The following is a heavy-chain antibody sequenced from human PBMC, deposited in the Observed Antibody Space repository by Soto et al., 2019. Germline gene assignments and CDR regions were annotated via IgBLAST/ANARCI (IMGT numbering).Heavy chain of an antibody. V-gene: IGHV3-74*01. CDR3: AREFCSGGNCYTYYFDP. J-gene: IGHJ5*02. Sequence: GGSLRLSCAASGLTFNRYWMHWVRHAPGKGLVWVSHINTDGSNTNYADSVKGRFTISRNNAKSTLFLQMNSLRDEDTAVYYCAREFCSGGNCYTYYFDPWGQGIPVTAPQ. CDR2: INTDGSNT. D-gene: IGHD2-15*01. CDR1: GLTFNRYW.